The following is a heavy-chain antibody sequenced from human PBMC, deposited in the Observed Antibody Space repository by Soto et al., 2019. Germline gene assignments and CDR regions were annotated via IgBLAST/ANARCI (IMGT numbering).Heavy chain of an antibody. D-gene: IGHD5-12*01. J-gene: IGHJ4*02. CDR1: GFTFSSYS. Sequence: GGSLRLSCAASGFTFSSYSMNWVRQAPGKGLEWVSYISSSSSTIYYADSVKGRFTISRDNAKNSLYLQMNSLRAEDTAVYYCAILVRGYSGYDSARNDYWGQGTLVTVSS. V-gene: IGHV3-48*01. CDR3: AILVRGYSGYDSARNDY. CDR2: ISSSSSTI.